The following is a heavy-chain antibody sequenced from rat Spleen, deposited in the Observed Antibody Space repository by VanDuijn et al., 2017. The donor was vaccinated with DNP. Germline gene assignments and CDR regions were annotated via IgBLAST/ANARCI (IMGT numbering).Heavy chain of an antibody. J-gene: IGHJ2*01. Sequence: EELLQESGPGLVKPSQSLSLTCSVTGYSIISSYRWNWIRKFPGNKLEWMGYINNAGSTNYNPSLKSRISITRDTSKNQFFLQVNSVITEDTATYYCAGGKYNSDYFDYWGQGVMVTVSS. CDR3: AGGKYNSDYFDY. CDR2: INNAGST. V-gene: IGHV3-3*01. D-gene: IGHD4-3*01. CDR1: GYSIISSYR.